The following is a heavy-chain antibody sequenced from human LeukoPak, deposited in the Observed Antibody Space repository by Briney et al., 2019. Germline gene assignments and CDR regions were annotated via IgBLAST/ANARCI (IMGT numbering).Heavy chain of an antibody. CDR2: AYHTGHT. Sequence: SETLSLTCTVSGGSMNNYYWSWIRQPPGKGLEWIAYAYHTGHTHYNPSLKSRVTISLDTSKSQVSLKVNSVTAADTAVYYCARHPFSAPFDYWAQGTLVTVS. V-gene: IGHV4-59*08. J-gene: IGHJ4*02. D-gene: IGHD6-19*01. CDR1: GGSMNNYY. CDR3: ARHPFSAPFDY.